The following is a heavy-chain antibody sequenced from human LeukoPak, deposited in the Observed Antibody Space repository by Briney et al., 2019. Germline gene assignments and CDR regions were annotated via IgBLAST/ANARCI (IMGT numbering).Heavy chain of an antibody. V-gene: IGHV3-48*03. D-gene: IGHD1-1*01. CDR1: GFTFSNYE. Sequence: GGSLRLSCAASGFTFSNYEINWVRQAPGKGLEWVSYISSSGSTIYYADSVKGRFTISRDNAKNSLYLQMNSLRAEDTALYHCARVLRLERPYYYYYMDVWGKGTTVTISS. J-gene: IGHJ6*03. CDR3: ARVLRLERPYYYYYMDV. CDR2: ISSSGSTI.